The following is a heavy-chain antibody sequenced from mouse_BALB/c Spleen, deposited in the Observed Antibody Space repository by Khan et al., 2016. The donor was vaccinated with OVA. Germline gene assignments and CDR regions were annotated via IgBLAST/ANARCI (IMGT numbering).Heavy chain of an antibody. J-gene: IGHJ3*01. CDR2: INYSGST. CDR3: GKGRTY. CDR1: GYSITSDYA. Sequence: EVQLVESGPGLVKPSQSLSLTCTVTGYSITSDYAWNWIRQFPGNRLEWMGYINYSGSTSKKPSLKSRISITRATSKTQIFLQLNSVTTEDTATYYCGKGRTYWGQGTLVTVSA. V-gene: IGHV3-2*02.